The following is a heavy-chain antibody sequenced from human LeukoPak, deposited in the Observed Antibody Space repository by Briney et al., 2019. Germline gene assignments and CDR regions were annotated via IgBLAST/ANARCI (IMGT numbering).Heavy chain of an antibody. CDR2: ISWDGGST. V-gene: IGHV3-43*01. Sequence: GGSLRLSCAASGFTFDDYTLHWVRQAPGKGLEWVSLISWDGGSTYYADSVKGRFTISRDNSKNSLYLQMNSLRAEDTAVYYCARDNGEWRLNWFDHWGQGTLVTVSS. D-gene: IGHD3-3*01. CDR3: ARDNGEWRLNWFDH. CDR1: GFTFDDYT. J-gene: IGHJ5*02.